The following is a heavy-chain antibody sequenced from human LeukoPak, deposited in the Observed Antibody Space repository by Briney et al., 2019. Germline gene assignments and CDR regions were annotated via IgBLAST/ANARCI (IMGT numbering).Heavy chain of an antibody. CDR3: ASILVYYDSSGYDLDAFDI. CDR2: IYDSGST. V-gene: IGHV4-39*01. D-gene: IGHD3-22*01. CDR1: GGSFSSCGYY. Sequence: SETLSLTCTVSGGSFSSCGYYWGWIPPPPGKGLEWVGSIYDSGSTYCNTSLKSRATKSVYTSKKQYSLKLMSVTAADTAVYYCASILVYYDSSGYDLDAFDIWGQGTLVTVSS. J-gene: IGHJ3*02.